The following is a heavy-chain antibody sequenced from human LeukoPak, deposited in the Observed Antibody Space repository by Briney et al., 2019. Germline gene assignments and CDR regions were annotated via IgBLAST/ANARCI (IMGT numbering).Heavy chain of an antibody. J-gene: IGHJ4*02. D-gene: IGHD6-19*01. CDR2: ISSSGSTI. CDR3: AKESAVAGHFDY. Sequence: PGGSLRPSCAASGFTFSDYYMSWIRQAPGKGLEWVSCISSSGSTIYYADSVKGRFTISRDNSQNTLYVQMNSLRAEDTAVYYCAKESAVAGHFDYWGQGTLVTVSS. V-gene: IGHV3-11*01. CDR1: GFTFSDYY.